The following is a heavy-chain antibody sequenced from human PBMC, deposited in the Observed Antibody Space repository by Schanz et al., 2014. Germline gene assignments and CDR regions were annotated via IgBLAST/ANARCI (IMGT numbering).Heavy chain of an antibody. D-gene: IGHD5-12*01. CDR1: GGTFSSYT. CDR2: IIPILGIA. CDR3: ARDFSAYVGNYFDY. V-gene: IGHV1-69*08. J-gene: IGHJ4*02. Sequence: QVQLVQSEAEVKKPGSSVKVSCKASGGTFSSYTISWVRQAPGQGLEWMGRIIPILGIANYAQNFQGRVTITADKSTSTAYMELTSLRSEDTAVYYCARDFSAYVGNYFDYWGQGTLXTVSS.